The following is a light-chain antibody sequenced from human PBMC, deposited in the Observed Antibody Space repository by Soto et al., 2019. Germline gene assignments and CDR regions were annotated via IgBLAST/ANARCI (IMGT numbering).Light chain of an antibody. CDR1: QSVDNN. CDR2: GSF. V-gene: IGKV3-15*01. CDR3: QQYGSSPIT. J-gene: IGKJ5*01. Sequence: EIVMTQSPVTLSASPWESATLSCRASQSVDNNVAWYQQKPGQAPRLLIVGSFARATGIPARFSGSGSGSEFTLTISGLQSEDFAVYYCQQYGSSPITFGQGTRLEIK.